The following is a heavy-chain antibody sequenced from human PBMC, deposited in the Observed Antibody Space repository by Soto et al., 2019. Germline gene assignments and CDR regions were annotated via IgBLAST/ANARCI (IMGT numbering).Heavy chain of an antibody. D-gene: IGHD4-17*01. CDR2: ISYDGSNK. V-gene: IGHV3-30*18. J-gene: IGHJ4*02. CDR3: AKIAYGGNSFDY. CDR1: GFTFSSYG. Sequence: QAGGSLRLSCAASGFTFSSYGMHWVRQAPGKGLEWVAVISYDGSNKYYADSVKGRFTISRDNSKNTLYLQMNSLRAEDTAVYYCAKIAYGGNSFDYWGQGTLVTVSS.